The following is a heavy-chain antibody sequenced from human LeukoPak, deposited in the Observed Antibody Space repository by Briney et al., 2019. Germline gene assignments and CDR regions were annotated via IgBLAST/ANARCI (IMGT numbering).Heavy chain of an antibody. D-gene: IGHD5-12*01. CDR2: ISGSGGST. J-gene: IGHJ3*02. Sequence: GGSLRLSCAASGFTLSSYAMSWVRQAPGKGLEWVSAISGSGGSTYYADSVKGRFTISRDNSKNTLYLQMNSLRAEDTAVYYCAKDPLSPAVATIYAFDIWGQGTMVTVSS. CDR1: GFTLSSYA. CDR3: AKDPLSPAVATIYAFDI. V-gene: IGHV3-23*01.